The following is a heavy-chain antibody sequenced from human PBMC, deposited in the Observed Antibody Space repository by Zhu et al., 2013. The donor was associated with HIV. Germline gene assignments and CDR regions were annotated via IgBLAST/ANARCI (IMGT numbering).Heavy chain of an antibody. V-gene: IGHV1-46*01. CDR1: GYTFTSYY. CDR3: ARGQDTDIVYVAYGMDV. Sequence: QVQLVQSGAEVKKPGASVKVSCKASGYTFTSYYMHWVRQAPGQGLEWMGIINPSGGSTSYAQKFQGRVTMTRNTSISTAYMELSSLRSEDTAVYYCARGQDTDIVYVAYGMDVVGPRDHGPPSP. J-gene: IGHJ6*02. CDR2: INPSGGST. D-gene: IGHD2-15*01.